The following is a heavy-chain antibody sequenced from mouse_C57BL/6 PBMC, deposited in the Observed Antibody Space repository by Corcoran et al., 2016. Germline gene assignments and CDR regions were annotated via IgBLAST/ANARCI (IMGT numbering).Heavy chain of an antibody. CDR3: ARDSNWHFDV. D-gene: IGHD2-5*01. V-gene: IGHV9-3*01. CDR2: INTYSGVP. CDR1: GYTFTTYG. J-gene: IGHJ1*03. Sequence: QIQLVQSGPELKKPGETVKISCKASGYTFTTYGMSWVRQAPGKGLKWMAWINTYSGVPTYADDFKGRFAFSLETSASTAYLQINNLKNEDTATYFCARDSNWHFDVWGTGTTVTVSS.